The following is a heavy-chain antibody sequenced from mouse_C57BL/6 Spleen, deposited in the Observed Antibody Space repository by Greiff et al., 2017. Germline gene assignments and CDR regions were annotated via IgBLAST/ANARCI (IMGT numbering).Heavy chain of an antibody. CDR1: GFSFNTYA. CDR3: VRHGSWYFDV. V-gene: IGHV10-1*01. Sequence: GGGLVQPKGSLKLSCAASGFSFNTYAMNWVRQAPGKGLEWVARIRSKSNNYATYYADSVKDRFTISRDDSESMLYLQMNNLKTEDTAMYYCVRHGSWYFDVWGTGTTVTVSS. CDR2: IRSKSNNYAT. J-gene: IGHJ1*03.